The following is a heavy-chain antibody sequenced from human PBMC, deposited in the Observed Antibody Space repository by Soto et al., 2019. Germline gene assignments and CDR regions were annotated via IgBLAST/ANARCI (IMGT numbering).Heavy chain of an antibody. V-gene: IGHV3-48*02. Sequence: GSLRLSCAASGFTFSSCSINWVRQAPGKGLEWISYINSRSSVIRYADSVQGRFIISRDNAKNSLYLQMNSLKDEDSAVYYCVRDLNWGFDYWGLGALVSVSS. CDR3: VRDLNWGFDY. D-gene: IGHD7-27*01. J-gene: IGHJ4*02. CDR2: INSRSSVI. CDR1: GFTFSSCS.